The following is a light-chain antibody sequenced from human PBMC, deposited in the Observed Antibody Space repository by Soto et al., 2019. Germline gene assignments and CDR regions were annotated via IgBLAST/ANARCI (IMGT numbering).Light chain of an antibody. CDR3: QQYGNSLFT. CDR2: GAS. CDR1: QGGSSSF. J-gene: IGKJ3*01. Sequence: ILLTQSPSPPALFPRERATLPCKARQGGSSSFLAWYQQKPGQAPRLLIYGASTRATGIPDRFSGSGSGTDFTLTISRLEPEDFAVYYCQQYGNSLFTFGPGTKVDIK. V-gene: IGKV3-20*01.